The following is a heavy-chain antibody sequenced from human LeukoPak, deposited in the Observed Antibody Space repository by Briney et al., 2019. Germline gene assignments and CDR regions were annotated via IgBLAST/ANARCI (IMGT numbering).Heavy chain of an antibody. CDR1: GYTFSSLW. J-gene: IGHJ6*03. Sequence: GASLRLSCEASGYTFSSLWMSWVRQAPGRGPERVANINQDGGTTYYVASVKGRFTISRDNAKNTLSLQMSSLRAEDTAVYYCTKDRQGPNQYHMDVWGKGTTVTVSS. V-gene: IGHV3-7*01. CDR2: INQDGGTT. CDR3: TKDRQGPNQYHMDV.